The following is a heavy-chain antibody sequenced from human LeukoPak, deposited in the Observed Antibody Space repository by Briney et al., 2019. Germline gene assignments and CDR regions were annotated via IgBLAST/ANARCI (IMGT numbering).Heavy chain of an antibody. CDR1: GGTFSSYA. V-gene: IGHV1-69*13. CDR3: ATAQQCSGGTCHAWTDAFHV. Sequence: SVKVSCKASGGTFSSYAISWVRQAPGQGLEWMGGIIPIFGTANYAQKFQGRVTITADESTSTAYMELSSLRSEDTAVYYCATAQQCSGGTCHAWTDAFHVWGQGTMVTVSS. CDR2: IIPIFGTA. J-gene: IGHJ3*01. D-gene: IGHD2-15*01.